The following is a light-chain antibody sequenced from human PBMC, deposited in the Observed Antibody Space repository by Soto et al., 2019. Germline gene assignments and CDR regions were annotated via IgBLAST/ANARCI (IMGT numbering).Light chain of an antibody. CDR3: CSYAGSNTSV. J-gene: IGLJ1*01. CDR1: SNDVGIYKL. CDR2: EDS. V-gene: IGLV2-23*01. Sequence: QSALTQPASVSGSPGQSITISCTGTSNDVGIYKLVSWYQQFPGKAPKLMIYEDSRRPSGVSDRFSGSKSVNTASLTISGLQAEDEADYYCCSYAGSNTSVFGSGTKLTVL.